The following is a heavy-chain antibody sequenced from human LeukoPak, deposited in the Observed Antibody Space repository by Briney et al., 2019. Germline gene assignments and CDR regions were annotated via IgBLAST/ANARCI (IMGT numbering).Heavy chain of an antibody. D-gene: IGHD6-13*01. Sequence: PSETLSLTCIVSGGSISSGDHYWSWIRQPPGTGLEWIGHIHYSGSTYYNPSLKSRLTISVDTSKNQFSLNLGSVTAADTAVYYCARDTVHRVAAVEGSYWGQGTLVTVSS. V-gene: IGHV4-30-4*01. CDR2: IHYSGST. J-gene: IGHJ4*02. CDR3: ARDTVHRVAAVEGSY. CDR1: GGSISSGDHY.